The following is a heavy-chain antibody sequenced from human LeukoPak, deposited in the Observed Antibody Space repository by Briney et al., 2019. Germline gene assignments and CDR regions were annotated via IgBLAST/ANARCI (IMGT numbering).Heavy chain of an antibody. Sequence: GGSLRLSCAASGFTFSSYGMHWVRQAPGKGLEWVAFIRYDGSNKYYADSVKGRFTISRDNSKNTLYLQMNSLRAEDTAVYYCATYRQVLLPFEAWGQGTLVTVSS. CDR3: ATYRQVLLPFEA. D-gene: IGHD2-8*02. CDR2: IRYDGSNK. CDR1: GFTFSSYG. V-gene: IGHV3-30*02. J-gene: IGHJ5*02.